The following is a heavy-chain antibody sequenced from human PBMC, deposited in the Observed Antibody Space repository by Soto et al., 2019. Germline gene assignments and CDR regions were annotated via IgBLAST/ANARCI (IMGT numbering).Heavy chain of an antibody. Sequence: EVQLVESGGGLVQPGGSLRLSCAASGFTFSDHYMDWVRQASGEGLEWVGRIRNKANSYTAEYAASVKGRFTISRDDSKISLYLQMNSLKIEDTALYYCVRAGTGYQLDYWGQGTLVTVSS. CDR2: IRNKANSYTA. CDR1: GFTFSDHY. D-gene: IGHD3-9*01. J-gene: IGHJ4*02. CDR3: VRAGTGYQLDY. V-gene: IGHV3-72*01.